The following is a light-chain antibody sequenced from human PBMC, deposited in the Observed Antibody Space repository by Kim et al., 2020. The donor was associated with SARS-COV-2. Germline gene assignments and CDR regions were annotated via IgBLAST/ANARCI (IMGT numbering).Light chain of an antibody. V-gene: IGKV1-5*03. CDR1: QSISSW. CDR3: QQYNSYSPLT. CDR2: KAS. J-gene: IGKJ1*01. Sequence: SVGDRVTITCRASQSISSWVAWYQQKPGKAPKLLIYKASSLESGVPSRFSGSGSGTEFTLTISSLQPDDFATYYCQQYNSYSPLTFGQGTKVDIK.